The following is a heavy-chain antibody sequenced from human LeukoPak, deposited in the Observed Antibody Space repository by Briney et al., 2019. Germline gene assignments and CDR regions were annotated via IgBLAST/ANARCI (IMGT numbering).Heavy chain of an antibody. Sequence: GGSLRLSCAASGFTFSDYYMSWIRQAPGKGLEWVSYVSSTSSYINYADSVKGRFTISRDNAKNSLFLQMNSLRAEDTAVYYCARVSQWLVPYWGQGTLVTVSS. CDR2: VSSTSSYI. V-gene: IGHV3-11*05. CDR3: ARVSQWLVPY. D-gene: IGHD6-19*01. CDR1: GFTFSDYY. J-gene: IGHJ4*02.